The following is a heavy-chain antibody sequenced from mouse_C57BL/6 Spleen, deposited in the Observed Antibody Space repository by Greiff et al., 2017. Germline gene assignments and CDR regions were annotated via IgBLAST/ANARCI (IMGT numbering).Heavy chain of an antibody. CDR2: IFPRDGST. J-gene: IGHJ2*01. CDR3: AKAYYSLY. V-gene: IGHV1-85*01. CDR1: GYTFTSYD. D-gene: IGHD2-12*01. Sequence: QVQLQQSGPELVKPGASVKLSCKASGYTFTSYDLNWVKQRPGQGLEWIGWIFPRDGSTKYNEKFKGKATLTVDTSSSTAYMELHSLTSEDSAVYFCAKAYYSLYWGQGTTLTVSS.